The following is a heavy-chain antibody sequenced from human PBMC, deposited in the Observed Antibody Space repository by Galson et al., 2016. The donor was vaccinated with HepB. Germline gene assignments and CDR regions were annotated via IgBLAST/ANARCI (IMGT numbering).Heavy chain of an antibody. V-gene: IGHV1-46*01. Sequence: SVKVSCKASGYTFTSYYMHWVRQAPGQGLEWMGIINPSGGSARYAQKFRGRVTMTRDTSTSTVYMELSSLRSEDTAVYYCARQYSSGDFDIWGQGTMVTVSS. J-gene: IGHJ3*02. D-gene: IGHD6-19*01. CDR2: INPSGGSA. CDR3: ARQYSSGDFDI. CDR1: GYTFTSYY.